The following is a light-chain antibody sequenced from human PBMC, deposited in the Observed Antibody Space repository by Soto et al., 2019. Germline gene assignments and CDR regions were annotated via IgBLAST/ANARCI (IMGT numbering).Light chain of an antibody. CDR2: AAS. V-gene: IGKV3-20*01. CDR1: QSVTNNY. Sequence: IVLTHSPGTLSLSPWERAALSCRASQSVTNNYLAWFQQKPGQAPRLLIYAASSRAAGIPDRFSGSGSGTDFTLTISRLEPEDFAIYYCQQYGSSPITFGQGTRLEIK. J-gene: IGKJ5*01. CDR3: QQYGSSPIT.